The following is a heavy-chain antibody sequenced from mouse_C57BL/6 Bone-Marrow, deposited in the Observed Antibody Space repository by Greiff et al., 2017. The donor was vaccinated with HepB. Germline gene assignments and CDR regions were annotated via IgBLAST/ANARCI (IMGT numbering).Heavy chain of an antibody. V-gene: IGHV14-4*01. CDR3: TTARYYYGSS. Sequence: DVKLVESGAELVRPGASVKLSCTASGFNIKDDYMHWVKQRPEQGLEWIGWIDPENGDTEYASKFQGKATITADTSSNTAYLQLSSLTSEDTAVYYCTTARYYYGSSWGQGTTLTVSS. CDR2: IDPENGDT. D-gene: IGHD1-1*01. J-gene: IGHJ2*01. CDR1: GFNIKDDY.